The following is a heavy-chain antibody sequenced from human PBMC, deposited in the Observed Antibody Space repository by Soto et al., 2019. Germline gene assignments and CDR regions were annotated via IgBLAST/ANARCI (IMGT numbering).Heavy chain of an antibody. CDR2: ISYDGSNK. Sequence: GGSLRLSCAASGFTFSSYAMHWVRQAPGKGLEWVAVISYDGSNKYYADSVKGRFTISRDNSKNTLYLQMNSLRAEDTAVYYCARAPFIDLLLGDYWGQGTLVTVSS. CDR1: GFTFSSYA. V-gene: IGHV3-30-3*01. D-gene: IGHD3-16*02. J-gene: IGHJ4*02. CDR3: ARAPFIDLLLGDY.